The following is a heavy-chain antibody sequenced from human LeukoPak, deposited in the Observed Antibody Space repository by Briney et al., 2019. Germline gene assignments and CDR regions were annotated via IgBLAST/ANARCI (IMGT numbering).Heavy chain of an antibody. V-gene: IGHV4-59*01. CDR3: ARENYGDYEENWFDP. D-gene: IGHD4-17*01. CDR1: GGSISSYY. CDR2: IYYSGST. J-gene: IGHJ5*02. Sequence: SETLSLTCTVSGGSISSYYWSWIRRPPGKGLEWIGYIYYSGSTNCNTSLKSRVTISVDTSKNQFSLKLSSVTAADTAVYYCARENYGDYEENWFDPWGQGTLVTVSS.